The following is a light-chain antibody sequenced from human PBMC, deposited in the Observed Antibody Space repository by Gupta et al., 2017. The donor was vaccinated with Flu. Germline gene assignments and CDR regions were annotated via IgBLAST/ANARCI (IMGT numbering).Light chain of an antibody. CDR1: SSDVGGYNY. CDR3: SSYTSDNTQVV. J-gene: IGLJ2*01. V-gene: IGLV2-14*01. Sequence: QSALTQPASMSGSPGQSITISCTGTSSDVGGYNYVSWFQQNPGKAPKLMIYEVSNRPSGVSNRFSGSKSGNTASLTISGLQAEDEADYYCSSYTSDNTQVVFGGGTKLTVL. CDR2: EVS.